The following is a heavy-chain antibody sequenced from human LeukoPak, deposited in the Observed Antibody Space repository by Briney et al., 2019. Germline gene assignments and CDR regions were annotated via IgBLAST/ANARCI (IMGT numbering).Heavy chain of an antibody. D-gene: IGHD3-9*01. CDR1: GYTFTSYG. Sequence: ASVKVSCEASGYTFTSYGISWVRQAPGQGLEWMGWISAYNGNTNYAQKLQGRVTMTTDTFTSTAYMELRSLRSDDTAVYYCARGVSHYDILTDLDYWGQGTPVTVSS. CDR3: ARGVSHYDILTDLDY. V-gene: IGHV1-18*04. CDR2: ISAYNGNT. J-gene: IGHJ4*02.